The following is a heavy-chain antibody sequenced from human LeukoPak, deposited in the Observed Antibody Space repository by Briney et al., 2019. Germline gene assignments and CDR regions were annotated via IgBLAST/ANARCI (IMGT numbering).Heavy chain of an antibody. D-gene: IGHD1-26*01. CDR1: GYTLTSYV. CDR3: ARDPGYGATYYYYYYGMDV. J-gene: IGHJ6*02. V-gene: IGHV1-18*01. CDR2: ISAYNGNT. Sequence: ASVKVSCKASGYTLTSYVISWVRQAPGQGLEWMGWISAYNGNTNYAQKLQGRVTMTTDTSTSTAYMELRSLRSDDTAVYYCARDPGYGATYYYYYYGMDVWGQGTTVTVSS.